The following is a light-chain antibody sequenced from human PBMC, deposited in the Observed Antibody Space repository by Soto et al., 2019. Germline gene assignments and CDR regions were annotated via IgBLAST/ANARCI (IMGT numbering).Light chain of an antibody. CDR3: QQYGSSIT. CDR1: QSVPRSY. Sequence: EIVMTQSPAPLSVSPGERATLSCRASQSVPRSYLAWYQQKPGQAPRLLIYGTSSRATGIPDRFSGSGSGTDFTLTISRLEPEDFAVFYCQQYGSSITFGQGTRLEI. CDR2: GTS. J-gene: IGKJ5*01. V-gene: IGKV3-20*01.